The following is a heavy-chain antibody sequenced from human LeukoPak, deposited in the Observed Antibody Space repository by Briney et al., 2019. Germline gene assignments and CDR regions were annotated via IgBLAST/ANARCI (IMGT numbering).Heavy chain of an antibody. CDR3: ARDSGYDLQYDFDY. Sequence: SETLSLTCTVSGGSISSYYWSWIWQPPGKGLEWIGYIYYSGSTNYNPSLKSRVTISVDTSKNQFSLKLSSVTAADTAVYYRARDSGYDLQYDFDYWGQGTLVTVSS. D-gene: IGHD5-12*01. V-gene: IGHV4-59*01. CDR2: IYYSGST. CDR1: GGSISSYY. J-gene: IGHJ4*02.